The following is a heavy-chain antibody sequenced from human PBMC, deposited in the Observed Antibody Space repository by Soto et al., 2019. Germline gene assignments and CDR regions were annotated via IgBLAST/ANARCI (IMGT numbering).Heavy chain of an antibody. CDR3: ASEIDATTATSLDY. CDR2: INADNGNT. D-gene: IGHD4-17*01. J-gene: IGHJ4*02. V-gene: IGHV1-3*01. Sequence: QVQLVQSGAEVKKPGASVKVSCKASGYTFSGSVMHWVRQAPGQGLEWMGWINADNGNTKYSQKFQGRVTMTWDTSASTAYMELSSLRSEDTAICYCASEIDATTATSLDYWGQGTLVTVSS. CDR1: GYTFSGSV.